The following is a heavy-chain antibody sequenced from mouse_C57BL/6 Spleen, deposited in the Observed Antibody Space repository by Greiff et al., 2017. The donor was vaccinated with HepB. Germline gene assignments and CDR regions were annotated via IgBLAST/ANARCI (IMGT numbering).Heavy chain of an antibody. CDR2: IYPGDGDT. CDR3: ARSLRSAMDY. Sequence: VQLQQSGPELVKPGASVKISCKASGYAFSSSWMNWVKQRPGKGLEWIGRIYPGDGDTNYNGKFKGKATLTADKSSSTAYMQLSSLTSEDSAVYFCARSLRSAMDYWGQRTSVTVSS. CDR1: GYAFSSSW. V-gene: IGHV1-82*01. J-gene: IGHJ4*01.